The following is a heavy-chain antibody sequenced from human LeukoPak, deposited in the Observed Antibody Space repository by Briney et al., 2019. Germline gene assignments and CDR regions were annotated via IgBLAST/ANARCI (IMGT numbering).Heavy chain of an antibody. D-gene: IGHD4-17*01. CDR1: GYTFTSYG. CDR2: ISAYNGNT. J-gene: IGHJ6*03. V-gene: IGHV1-18*01. Sequence: GASVKVSCKASGYTFTSYGISWVRQAPGQGLEWMGWISAYNGNTNYAQKLQGRVTMTTDTSTSTAYVELRSLRSDDTAVYYCARVSGDYVYYYYYMDVWGKGTTVTVSS. CDR3: ARVSGDYVYYYYYMDV.